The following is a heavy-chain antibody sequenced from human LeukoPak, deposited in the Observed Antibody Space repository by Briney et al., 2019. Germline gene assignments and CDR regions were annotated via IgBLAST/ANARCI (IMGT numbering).Heavy chain of an antibody. D-gene: IGHD1-26*01. V-gene: IGHV1-2*02. CDR1: GYTFTGYY. CDR3: ARAVGATPYFDY. J-gene: IGHJ4*02. CDR2: INPNSGGT. Sequence: ASVKVSCKASGYTFTGYYMHWVRQAPGQGLEWMGWINPNSGGTNYAQKFQGRVTMTRDTSISTAYMELSRLRSDDTAVYYCARAVGATPYFDYWGQGTLVTVSS.